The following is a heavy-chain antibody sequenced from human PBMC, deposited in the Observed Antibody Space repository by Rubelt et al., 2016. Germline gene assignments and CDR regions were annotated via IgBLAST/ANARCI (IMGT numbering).Heavy chain of an antibody. J-gene: IGHJ4*02. V-gene: IGHV4-34*11. D-gene: IGHD1-14*01. CDR2: FYSGSP. CDR3: ARDRGRTPFDY. Sequence: QVQLQQWGAGLLKPSETLSLTCAVYGGSFSGYYWSWVRPPPGEGLGWIGYFYSGSPNYQPSLKSRVTISVDTSKNLFSLNLRAVTAADTAVYYCARDRGRTPFDYWGQGILVTVSS. CDR1: GGSFSGYY.